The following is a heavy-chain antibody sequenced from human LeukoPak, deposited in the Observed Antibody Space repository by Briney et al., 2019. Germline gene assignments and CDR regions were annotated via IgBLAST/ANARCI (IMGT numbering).Heavy chain of an antibody. J-gene: IGHJ4*02. D-gene: IGHD3-22*01. CDR1: GFSFTNHG. Sequence: GGSLSLSCAASGFSFTNHGMHWVRQAPGKGLEWVAIIWYDGSKKYYADSVKGRFTISRDNSKNTLSLQMNSLRVEDTAVYYCAKARGTVVPPFDYWGQGTLVTVSS. V-gene: IGHV3-33*06. CDR2: IWYDGSKK. CDR3: AKARGTVVPPFDY.